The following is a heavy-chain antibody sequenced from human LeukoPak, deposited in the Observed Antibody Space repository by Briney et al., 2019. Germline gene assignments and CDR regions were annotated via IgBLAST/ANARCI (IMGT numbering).Heavy chain of an antibody. Sequence: SETLSLTCTVSGGSISSYYWSWIRQPPGKGLEWIGYIYYSGSTNYNPSLKSRVTISVDTFKNQFSLKLSSVTAADTAVYYCAAITFGGVIVAWGQGTLVTVSS. J-gene: IGHJ5*02. CDR2: IYYSGST. CDR3: AAITFGGVIVA. D-gene: IGHD3-16*02. CDR1: GGSISSYY. V-gene: IGHV4-59*08.